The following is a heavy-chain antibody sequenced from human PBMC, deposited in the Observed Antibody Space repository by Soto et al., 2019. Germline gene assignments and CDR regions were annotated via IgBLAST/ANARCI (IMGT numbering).Heavy chain of an antibody. D-gene: IGHD4-17*01. J-gene: IGHJ4*02. V-gene: IGHV3-7*01. CDR2: IKEDGSEI. CDR3: ARETYGDNGQVLDY. CDR1: GFTFGRHW. Sequence: EVQVEESGGGLVQPGGSLRLSCAGSGFTFGRHWMTWVRQAPGKGLEWVANIKEDGSEIYYVDSVKGRFTISRDNAENDLYLQMNSLRAEDTALYYCARETYGDNGQVLDYWGQGTLVTVSS.